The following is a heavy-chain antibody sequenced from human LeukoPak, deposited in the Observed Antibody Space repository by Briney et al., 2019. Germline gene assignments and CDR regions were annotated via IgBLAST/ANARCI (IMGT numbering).Heavy chain of an antibody. CDR3: ARVGIAAAGTGRYWFDP. CDR1: GFTFSSYA. J-gene: IGHJ5*02. D-gene: IGHD6-13*01. Sequence: PGGSLRLSCAASGFTFSSYAMHWVRQAPGKGLEWVAVISYDGSNKYYADSVKGRFTISRDNSKNTLYLQMNSLRAEDTAVYYCARVGIAAAGTGRYWFDPWGQGTLVTVSS. V-gene: IGHV3-30*04. CDR2: ISYDGSNK.